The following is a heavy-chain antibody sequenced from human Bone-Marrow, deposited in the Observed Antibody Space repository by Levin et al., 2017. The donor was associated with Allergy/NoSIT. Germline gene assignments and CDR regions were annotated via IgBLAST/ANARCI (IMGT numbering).Heavy chain of an antibody. J-gene: IGHJ4*02. V-gene: IGHV1-18*01. D-gene: IGHD1-14*01. CDR3: VRDDKDSCSGTTCPYFDY. Sequence: ASVKVSCKASGYTFTNYGITWVRQAPGQVIEWMAWISGYNGKTNSAQKLQGRITVTTDTPTSTAYMELRSQRFDDTAVYYCVRDDKDSCSGTTCPYFDYWGQGTLVTVSS. CDR1: GYTFTNYG. CDR2: ISGYNGKT.